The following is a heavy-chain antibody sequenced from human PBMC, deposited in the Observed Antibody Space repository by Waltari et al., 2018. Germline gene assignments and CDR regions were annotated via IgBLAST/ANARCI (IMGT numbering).Heavy chain of an antibody. CDR3: ARCTYDFWSSYYRLNYGMDV. J-gene: IGHJ6*02. V-gene: IGHV3-11*01. CDR2: IGTRGTTI. Sequence: QVQLGESGGGLVKPGGSLTLSCAASGLTFSDYCTRWIRQATGRWMEWVSSIGTRGTTIYYADSSNGRFTISRDNAKNSLYLQMNSLRAEDTAVYYCARCTYDFWSSYYRLNYGMDVWGQGTTVTVS. CDR1: GLTFSDYC. D-gene: IGHD3-3*01.